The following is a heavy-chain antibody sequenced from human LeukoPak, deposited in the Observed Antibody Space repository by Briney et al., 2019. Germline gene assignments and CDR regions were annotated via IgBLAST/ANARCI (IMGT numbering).Heavy chain of an antibody. Sequence: GGSLRLSCAASGYTFSSYSMTWVRQAPGKGLEWVSYISSSSSTIYYADSVKGRFTISRDNARNSLYLQMNSLRAEDTAVYYCARDILTGSQSRFQHWGQGTLVTVSS. V-gene: IGHV3-48*04. CDR1: GYTFSSYS. CDR2: ISSSSSTI. D-gene: IGHD3-9*01. J-gene: IGHJ1*01. CDR3: ARDILTGSQSRFQH.